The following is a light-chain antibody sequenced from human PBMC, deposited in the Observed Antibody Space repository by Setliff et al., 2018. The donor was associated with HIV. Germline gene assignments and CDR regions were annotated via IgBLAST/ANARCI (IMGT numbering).Light chain of an antibody. CDR3: CSYGGDGTYA. Sequence: ALTQPAAVSGSPGQSITISCSGTSSDVGNYNYVSWYRQNPGKAPKLMIYEANKRPSGVSTRFSGSTSGNTASLTISGLQAEDEADYYCCSYGGDGTYAFGTGTKVTVL. J-gene: IGLJ1*01. CDR2: EAN. CDR1: SSDVGNYNY. V-gene: IGLV2-23*01.